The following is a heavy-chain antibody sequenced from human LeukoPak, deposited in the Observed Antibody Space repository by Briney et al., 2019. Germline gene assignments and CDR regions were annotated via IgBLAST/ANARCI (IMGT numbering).Heavy chain of an antibody. CDR2: ISGSGGST. Sequence: GGSLRLSCAASGFTFSSYAMSWVRQAPGKGLEWVSAISGSGGSTYYADSVKGRFTISGDNSKNTLYLQMNSLRAEDTAVYYCAKRSSSWYGYYWGQGTLVTVSS. D-gene: IGHD6-13*01. J-gene: IGHJ4*02. CDR1: GFTFSSYA. CDR3: AKRSSSWYGYY. V-gene: IGHV3-23*01.